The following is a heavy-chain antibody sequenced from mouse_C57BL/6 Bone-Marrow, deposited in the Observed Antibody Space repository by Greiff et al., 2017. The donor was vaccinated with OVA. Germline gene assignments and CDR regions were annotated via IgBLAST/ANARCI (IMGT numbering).Heavy chain of an antibody. D-gene: IGHD2-1*01. CDR3: AGLYYGNYGFAY. CDR1: GFTFTDYY. J-gene: IGHJ3*01. V-gene: IGHV7-3*01. CDR2: IRNKANGYTT. Sequence: EVQGVESGGGLVQPGGSLSLSCAASGFTFTDYYMSWVRQPPGKALEWLGFIRNKANGYTTEYSASVKGRFTISRDNSQSILYLQMNALRAEDSATYYCAGLYYGNYGFAYWGQGTLVTVSA.